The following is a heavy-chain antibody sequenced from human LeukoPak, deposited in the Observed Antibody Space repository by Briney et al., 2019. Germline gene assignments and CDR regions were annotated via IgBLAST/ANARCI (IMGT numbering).Heavy chain of an antibody. CDR1: GFTVSSNY. CDR2: IYSGGST. D-gene: IGHD2-2*01. Sequence: GGSLRLSCAASGFTVSSNYMSWVRQAPGKGLEWVSVIYSGGSTYYADSVKGRFTISRDNSKNTLYLQMNSLRAEDTAVYYCAKGDTLVPAFTTEIDYWGQGTLVTVSS. CDR3: AKGDTLVPAFTTEIDY. J-gene: IGHJ4*02. V-gene: IGHV3-53*05.